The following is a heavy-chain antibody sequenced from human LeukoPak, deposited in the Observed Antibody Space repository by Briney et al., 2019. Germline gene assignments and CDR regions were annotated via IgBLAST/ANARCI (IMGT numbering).Heavy chain of an antibody. V-gene: IGHV4-59*12. CDR2: IYYSGTT. D-gene: IGHD2-15*01. CDR3: AREERYCSGGSCAGNNWFDP. Sequence: KASETLSLTCTVSGGSISSDYWSWIRQPPGKGLEWIGCIYYSGTTKYNPSLESRVTISVDTSKKQFSLKLSSVTAADTAVYCCAREERYCSGGSCAGNNWFDPWGQGTLVTVSS. CDR1: GGSISSDY. J-gene: IGHJ5*02.